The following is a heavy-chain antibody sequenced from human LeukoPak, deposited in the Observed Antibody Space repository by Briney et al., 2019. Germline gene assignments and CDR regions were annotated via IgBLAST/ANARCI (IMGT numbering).Heavy chain of an antibody. CDR2: IIPILGIA. Sequence: GASVKVSCKASGYTFTGYYMHWVRQAPGQGLEWMGRIIPILGIANYAQKFQGRVTITADKSTSTAYMELSSLRSEGTAVYYCARALRYSGSLIDYWGQGTLVTVSS. CDR1: GYTFTGYY. J-gene: IGHJ4*02. CDR3: ARALRYSGSLIDY. V-gene: IGHV1-69*04. D-gene: IGHD1-26*01.